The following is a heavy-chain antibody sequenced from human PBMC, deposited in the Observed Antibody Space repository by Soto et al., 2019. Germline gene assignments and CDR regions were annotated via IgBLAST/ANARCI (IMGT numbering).Heavy chain of an antibody. Sequence: PSETLSLTCTVSGGSISSGGYYWSWIRQYPGKGLEWIGNIFYSGTTSYNPSLKSRVAISIDTSKNQFSLKLSCVTAADTAVYYCARERQPYIDSQCVWFGPWPQGTLVPVS. CDR2: IFYSGTT. V-gene: IGHV4-31*03. CDR3: ARERQPYIDSQCVWFGP. J-gene: IGHJ5*02. CDR1: GGSISSGGYY. D-gene: IGHD3-9*01.